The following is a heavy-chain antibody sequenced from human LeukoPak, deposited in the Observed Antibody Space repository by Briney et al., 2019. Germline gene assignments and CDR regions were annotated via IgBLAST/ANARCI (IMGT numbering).Heavy chain of an antibody. Sequence: ATLSLTCTVSGGSISSYYWSWIRPPPGKGLEWIGYISYSGTTNYNPSLKSRVTISLDTSKNQFSLKLSSVTAADTAVYYCARDNIDSSTISYYFDYWGQGTLVTVSS. CDR1: GGSISSYY. J-gene: IGHJ4*02. V-gene: IGHV4-59*01. CDR2: ISYSGTT. CDR3: ARDNIDSSTISYYFDY. D-gene: IGHD2-2*01.